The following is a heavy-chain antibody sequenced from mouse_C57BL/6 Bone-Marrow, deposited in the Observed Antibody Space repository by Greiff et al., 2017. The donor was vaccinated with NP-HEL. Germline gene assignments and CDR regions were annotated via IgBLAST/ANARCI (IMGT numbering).Heavy chain of an antibody. CDR1: GYAFTNYL. D-gene: IGHD1-1*01. CDR3: ARSDYYGSSFYYAMDY. V-gene: IGHV1-54*01. J-gene: IGHJ4*01. CDR2: INPGSGGT. Sequence: QVQLQQSGAELVRPGTSVKVSCKASGYAFTNYLIAWVKQRPGQGLEWIGVINPGSGGTNYNEKFKGKATLTADKSSSTAYMQLSSRTSEDSAVYFCARSDYYGSSFYYAMDYWGQGTSVTVSS.